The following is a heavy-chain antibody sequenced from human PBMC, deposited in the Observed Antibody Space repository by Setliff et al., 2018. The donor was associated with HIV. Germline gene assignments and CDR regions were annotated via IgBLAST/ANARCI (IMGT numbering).Heavy chain of an antibody. CDR1: NGSISRSSYY. CDR3: ASTDNTGYKIDY. V-gene: IGHV4-39*01. CDR2: IYYSGST. J-gene: IGHJ4*01. Sequence: SETLSLTCAVSNGSISRSSYYWGWIRQPPGKGPEWVGSIYYSGSTYYSPSLKSRVTISVDTSKRQFFPHLTSVTAADTAVYFCASTDNTGYKIDYWGQGALVTISS. D-gene: IGHD3-10*01.